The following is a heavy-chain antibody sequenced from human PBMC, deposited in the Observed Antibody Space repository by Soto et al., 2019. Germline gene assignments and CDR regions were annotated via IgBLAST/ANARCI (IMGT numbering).Heavy chain of an antibody. CDR3: ARRTVFRYSSPT. CDR2: IYPADSDT. Sequence: PGEALKISCKGSDYSFANDWIGWVRHLPGKGLEWMGIIYPADSDTRYSPSFQGQVTISADKPISTAYLQGSSLKDSDTVMYYGARRTVFRYSSPTWGQGTIVTASS. CDR1: DYSFANDW. D-gene: IGHD6-6*01. V-gene: IGHV5-51*01. J-gene: IGHJ3*01.